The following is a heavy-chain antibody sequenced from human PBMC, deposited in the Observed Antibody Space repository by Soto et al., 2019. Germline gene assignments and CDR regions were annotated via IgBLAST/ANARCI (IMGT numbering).Heavy chain of an antibody. Sequence: SETLSLTCTVSGGSISSSSYYWGWIRQPPGKGLEWIGSIYYSGSTYYNPSLKSRVTISVDTSKNQFSLKLSSVTAADTAVYYCARAAAGIGYYYYYGMDVWGQGTTVTVSS. CDR3: ARAAAGIGYYYYYGMDV. CDR2: IYYSGST. V-gene: IGHV4-39*01. J-gene: IGHJ6*02. CDR1: GGSISSSSYY. D-gene: IGHD6-13*01.